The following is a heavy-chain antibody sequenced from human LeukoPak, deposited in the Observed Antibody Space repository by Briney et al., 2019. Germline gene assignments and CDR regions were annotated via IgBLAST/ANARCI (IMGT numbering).Heavy chain of an antibody. CDR1: GYTFTSYD. D-gene: IGHD4-17*01. J-gene: IGHJ6*03. Sequence: ASVKVSCKASGYTFTSYDINWVRQATGQGLEWMGWMNPNSGNTGYAQKFQGRVTMTRNTSISTAYMELSSLRSEDTAVYYCARSYGDHGGYYYYMDVWGKGTTVTVSS. CDR2: MNPNSGNT. V-gene: IGHV1-8*01. CDR3: ARSYGDHGGYYYYMDV.